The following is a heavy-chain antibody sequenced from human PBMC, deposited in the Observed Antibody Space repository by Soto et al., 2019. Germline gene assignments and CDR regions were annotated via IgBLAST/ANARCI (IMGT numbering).Heavy chain of an antibody. CDR1: GGSISSGGYY. V-gene: IGHV4-31*03. CDR3: ARDRISCSVVPAAIQNDAFDI. Sequence: SETLSLTCTVSGGSISSGGYYWSWIRQHPGKGLEWIGYIYYSGSTYYNPSLKSRVTISVDTSKNQFSLKLSSVTAADTAVYYCARDRISCSVVPAAIQNDAFDIWGQGTMVTVSS. D-gene: IGHD2-2*02. CDR2: IYYSGST. J-gene: IGHJ3*02.